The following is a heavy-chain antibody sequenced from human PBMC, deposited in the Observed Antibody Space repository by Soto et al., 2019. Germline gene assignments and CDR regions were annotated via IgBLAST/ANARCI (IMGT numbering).Heavy chain of an antibody. V-gene: IGHV4-30-4*01. D-gene: IGHD2-8*01. Sequence: SVTGTVSGATTRSTDYYWSRIRQSPGMGQEWIGNIFYRGHADYHPSLKSRVFISADTSESQFTLKLNSVTGTDTAVYYCARDRGRYCCQGVCYTSGSYYQYGMDVWGQGTTVTVSS. CDR1: GATTRSTDYY. CDR3: ARDRGRYCCQGVCYTSGSYYQYGMDV. CDR2: IFYRGHA. J-gene: IGHJ6*02.